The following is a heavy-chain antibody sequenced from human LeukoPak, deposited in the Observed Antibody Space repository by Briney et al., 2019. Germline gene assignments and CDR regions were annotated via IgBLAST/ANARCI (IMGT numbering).Heavy chain of an antibody. V-gene: IGHV1-18*01. CDR1: GYTFNTFG. Sequence: ASVKVSCKASGYTFNTFGVAWVRQAPGQGLEWMGWNSGYNGDTDYAANLQGRVTLTTDTSTNTAYMELRSLRSDDAAVYYCARSGDGNWFDPWGQGTLVTVSS. J-gene: IGHJ5*02. CDR3: ARSGDGNWFDP. D-gene: IGHD4-17*01. CDR2: NSGYNGDT.